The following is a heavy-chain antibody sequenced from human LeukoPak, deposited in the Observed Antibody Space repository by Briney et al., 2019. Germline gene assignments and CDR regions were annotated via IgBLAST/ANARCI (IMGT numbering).Heavy chain of an antibody. V-gene: IGHV3-33*01. CDR2: IWYDASNK. CDR1: GFTFSSHG. CDR3: ARDRGYFDN. J-gene: IGHJ4*02. Sequence: GGSLRLSCVVSGFTFSSHGMHWVRQVPAKGLEWVAVIWYDASNKYYVDSVKGRFTISRDNSKNTLYLQMNSLRAEDTAMYYCARDRGYFDNWGQGTLVTVSS.